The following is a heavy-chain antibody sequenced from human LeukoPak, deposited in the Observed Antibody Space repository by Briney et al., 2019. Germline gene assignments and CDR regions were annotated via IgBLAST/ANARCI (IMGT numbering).Heavy chain of an antibody. D-gene: IGHD3-10*01. V-gene: IGHV1-2*02. Sequence: GASVKVSCKASGYTFTGYYMHWVRQAPGQGLEWMGWINPNSGGTNYAQKFQGGVAMTRDTSISTAYMELSRLRSDDTAVYYCAREWLVRANWFDPWGQGTLVTVSS. J-gene: IGHJ5*02. CDR3: AREWLVRANWFDP. CDR2: INPNSGGT. CDR1: GYTFTGYY.